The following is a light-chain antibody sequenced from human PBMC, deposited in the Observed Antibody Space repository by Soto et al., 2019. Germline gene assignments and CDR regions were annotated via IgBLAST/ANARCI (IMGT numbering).Light chain of an antibody. CDR1: SSDVGGYNY. CDR3: SSYTSSSTLYV. J-gene: IGLJ1*01. CDR2: DVS. V-gene: IGLV2-14*01. Sequence: QSVLTQPASVSGSPGQSITISCTGTSSDVGGYNYVSWYQQHPGKAPKLMIYDVSNRPSGVSNRFSGSKSGNTASLTISGLQAEDEADYYCSSYTSSSTLYVFGTGTKLTVI.